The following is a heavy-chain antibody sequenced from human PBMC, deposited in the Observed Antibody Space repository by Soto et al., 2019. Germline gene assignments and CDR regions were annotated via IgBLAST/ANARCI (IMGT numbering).Heavy chain of an antibody. CDR1: GGTFSSYA. V-gene: IGHV1-18*01. D-gene: IGHD4-4*01. CDR3: ARGYGNYHHYYFGMDV. J-gene: IGHJ6*02. Sequence: ASVKVSCKASGGTFSSYAISWVRQAPGQGLEWMGGISAYNGNTNYAQKLQDRVTMTTDTSTSTAYVEVRSLRSDDTAVYYCARGYGNYHHYYFGMDVCGQGTTLTVSS. CDR2: ISAYNGNT.